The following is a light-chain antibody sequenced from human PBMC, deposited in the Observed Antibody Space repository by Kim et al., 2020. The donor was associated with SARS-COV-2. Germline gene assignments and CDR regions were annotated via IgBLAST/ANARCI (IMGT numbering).Light chain of an antibody. J-gene: IGKJ5*01. Sequence: DILMTQSPSSLSASVGDRVTITCRASQSIANYLNWYQHKPPGKAPNLLLYAASTLHTGVPSRFSGSGSGTNFTLTVSGLQPEDFASYYCQQSYTTPITFGQGTRLEIK. CDR3: QQSYTTPIT. CDR1: QSIANY. CDR2: AAS. V-gene: IGKV1-39*01.